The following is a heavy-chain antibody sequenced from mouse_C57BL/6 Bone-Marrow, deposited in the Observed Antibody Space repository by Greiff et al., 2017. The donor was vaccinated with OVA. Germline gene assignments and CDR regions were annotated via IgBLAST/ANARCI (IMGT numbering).Heavy chain of an antibody. CDR2: IWSGGST. CDR3: AREGRPIYYGNFLDY. J-gene: IGHJ2*01. D-gene: IGHD2-1*01. Sequence: VQLQQSGPGLVQPSQSLSITCTVSGFSLTSYGVHWVRQSPGKGLEWLGVIWSGGSTDYNAAFISRLSISKDNSKSQFFFKMNSLQADDTAIYYCAREGRPIYYGNFLDYWGQGTTLTVSS. CDR1: GFSLTSYG. V-gene: IGHV2-2*01.